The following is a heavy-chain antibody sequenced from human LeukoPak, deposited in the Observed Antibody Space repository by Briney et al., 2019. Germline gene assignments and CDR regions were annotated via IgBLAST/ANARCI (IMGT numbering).Heavy chain of an antibody. V-gene: IGHV4-59*13. CDR3: ARGFDSKSTYFDY. J-gene: IGHJ4*02. CDR2: IYYSGTT. CDR1: CVSISNSY. D-gene: IGHD2-15*01. Sequence: SETLSLTCTVSCVSISNSYWNCIRQPPGKGREWSGYIYYSGTTNHTPSLRSRVTISADTSQNHFYLRLTSVTAADTAVYSCARGFDSKSTYFDYWGQGTLVTVSS.